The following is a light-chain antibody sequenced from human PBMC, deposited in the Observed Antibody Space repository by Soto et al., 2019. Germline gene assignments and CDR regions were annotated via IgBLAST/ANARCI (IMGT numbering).Light chain of an antibody. CDR2: LGS. Sequence: EIVLTQSPLSLPVTPGEPASISCRSSRNLLHSNGYYYLDWYLQKPGQSPQLLIYLGSNRASGVPDRFSGSGSGPDFTLTISRVEAEDVGVYFCAQGLATPFTCGGGTKVEI. CDR1: RNLLHSNGYYY. V-gene: IGKV2-28*01. J-gene: IGKJ4*01. CDR3: AQGLATPFT.